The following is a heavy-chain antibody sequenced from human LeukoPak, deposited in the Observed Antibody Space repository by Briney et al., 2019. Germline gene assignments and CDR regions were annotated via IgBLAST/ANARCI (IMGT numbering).Heavy chain of an antibody. CDR3: ARGTSPKMADAAY. CDR2: INHSGST. CDR1: GGSFSGYY. V-gene: IGHV4-34*01. J-gene: IGHJ4*02. Sequence: SETLFLTCAVYGGSFSGYYWSWIRQPPGKGLEWIGEINHSGSTNYNPSLKSRVTISVDTSKNQFSLKLSSVTAADTAVYYCARGTSPKMADAAYWGQGTLVTVSS. D-gene: IGHD5-24*01.